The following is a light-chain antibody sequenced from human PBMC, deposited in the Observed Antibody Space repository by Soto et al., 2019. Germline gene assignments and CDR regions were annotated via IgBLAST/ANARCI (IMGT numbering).Light chain of an antibody. V-gene: IGLV2-14*01. Sequence: QSALTQPASVSGSPGQSITISCTGTSSDVGGYNYVSWYQQHPGKAPKLMIYDVSTRPSGVSNRFAGSKSGNTASLTISGLQAEDEADYYCSAYTSSSTLVVFGGGTKLAAL. CDR2: DVS. CDR3: SAYTSSSTLVV. J-gene: IGLJ2*01. CDR1: SSDVGGYNY.